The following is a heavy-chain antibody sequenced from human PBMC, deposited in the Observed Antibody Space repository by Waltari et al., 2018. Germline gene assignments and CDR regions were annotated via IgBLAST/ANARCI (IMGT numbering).Heavy chain of an antibody. V-gene: IGHV3-7*01. J-gene: IGHJ4*02. CDR2: IKQDGSEK. D-gene: IGHD2-15*01. Sequence: EVQLVESGGDLVQPGGSLRLSCAVSGFTFSRYWMSWVRQAPGKGLEWVANIKQDGSEKYYVDSVKGRFTISRDNAKNSLYLQMNSLRAEDTAVYYCARDLDCSGGSCYLFDYWGQGTLVTVSS. CDR3: ARDLDCSGGSCYLFDY. CDR1: GFTFSRYW.